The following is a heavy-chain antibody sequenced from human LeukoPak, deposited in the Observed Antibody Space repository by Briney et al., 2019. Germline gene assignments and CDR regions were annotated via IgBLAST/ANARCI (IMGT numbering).Heavy chain of an antibody. CDR3: ARRGSGRAFDI. Sequence: GGSLRLSCAASGFTASNNYMSWVRQAPGKGLEWVSIIYSGGSTYYADSVKGRFTISRDNSENTLYLEMNSLRAEDTAVYYCARRGSGRAFDIWGQGTMVTVSS. V-gene: IGHV3-53*01. J-gene: IGHJ3*02. D-gene: IGHD1-1*01. CDR2: IYSGGST. CDR1: GFTASNNY.